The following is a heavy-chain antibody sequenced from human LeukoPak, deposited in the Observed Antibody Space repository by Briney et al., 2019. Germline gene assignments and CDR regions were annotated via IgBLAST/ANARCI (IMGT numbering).Heavy chain of an antibody. Sequence: GGSLRLSCAASGFTFSSYSMNWVRQAPGKGLEWVSSISSSSSYIHYADSVKGRFTISRDNANNSLYLQMNSLRAEDTAVYYCAREGGSSGYAVYDYWGQGTLVTVSS. J-gene: IGHJ4*02. CDR1: GFTFSSYS. CDR3: AREGGSSGYAVYDY. V-gene: IGHV3-21*01. D-gene: IGHD3-22*01. CDR2: ISSSSSYI.